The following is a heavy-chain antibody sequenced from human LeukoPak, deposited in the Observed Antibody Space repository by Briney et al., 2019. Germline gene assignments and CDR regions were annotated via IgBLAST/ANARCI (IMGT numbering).Heavy chain of an antibody. Sequence: SVKVSCKASGGTFSSSAISWVRQAPGHGLEWMGGIIPIFGTANYAQKFQGRVTITTDESTSTAYMELSSLRSEDTAVYYCASRPYSSSWWASRVNYFDYWGQGTLVTVSS. CDR3: ASRPYSSSWWASRVNYFDY. J-gene: IGHJ4*02. CDR2: IIPIFGTA. D-gene: IGHD6-13*01. CDR1: GGTFSSSA. V-gene: IGHV1-69*05.